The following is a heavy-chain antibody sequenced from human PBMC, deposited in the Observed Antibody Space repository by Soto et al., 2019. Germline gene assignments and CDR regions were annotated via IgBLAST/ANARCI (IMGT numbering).Heavy chain of an antibody. CDR1: GFTFSSYS. D-gene: IGHD2-2*01. CDR2: ISSSSSYI. J-gene: IGHJ5*02. Sequence: GGSLRLSCAASGFTFSSYSMNWVRQAPGKGLEWVSSISSSSSYIYYADSVKGRFTISRDNAKNSLYLQMNSLRAEDTAVYYCAREGGYCSSTSCHNWFDPWGQGTLVTVSS. CDR3: AREGGYCSSTSCHNWFDP. V-gene: IGHV3-21*01.